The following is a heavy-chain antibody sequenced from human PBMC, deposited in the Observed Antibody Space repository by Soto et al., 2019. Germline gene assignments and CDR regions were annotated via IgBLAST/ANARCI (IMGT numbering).Heavy chain of an antibody. CDR1: GFTITSSA. CDR2: IVVGSGNT. J-gene: IGHJ4*02. CDR3: AAGGYSYGYGPDY. Sequence: SGKVSCKASGFTITSSAVNWVRQARGQRLEWIGWIVVGSGNTNYAQKFQERVTITRDMSTSTAYMELSSLRSEDTAVYYCAAGGYSYGYGPDYWGQGTLVTVSS. D-gene: IGHD5-18*01. V-gene: IGHV1-58*01.